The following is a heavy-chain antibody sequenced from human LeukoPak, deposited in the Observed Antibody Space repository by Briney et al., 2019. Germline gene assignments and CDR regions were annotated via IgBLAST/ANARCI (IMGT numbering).Heavy chain of an antibody. V-gene: IGHV3-48*03. CDR1: GFTFSSYE. J-gene: IGHJ3*02. CDR2: LSSSGSTI. Sequence: GGSLRLSCAASGFTFSSYEMNWVRQAPGKGLEWVSYLSSSGSTIYYADSVKGRFTISRDNAKNSLYLQMNSLRAEDTAVYYCARGSTVRSHEGDAFDIWGQGTMVTVSS. CDR3: ARGSTVRSHEGDAFDI. D-gene: IGHD3-10*01.